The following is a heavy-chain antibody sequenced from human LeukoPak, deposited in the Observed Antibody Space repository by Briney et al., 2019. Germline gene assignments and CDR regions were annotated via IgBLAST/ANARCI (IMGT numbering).Heavy chain of an antibody. V-gene: IGHV1-46*01. CDR3: AREAPCSSTSCYEVRDYYYYMDV. CDR1: GYTFTSYY. Sequence: ASVKVSCKASGYTFTSYYMHWVRQAPGQGLEWMGIINPSGVSTSYAQKFQGRVTMTRDMSTSTVYMELSSLRSEDTAVYYCAREAPCSSTSCYEVRDYYYYMDVWGKGTTVTVSS. D-gene: IGHD2-2*01. J-gene: IGHJ6*03. CDR2: INPSGVST.